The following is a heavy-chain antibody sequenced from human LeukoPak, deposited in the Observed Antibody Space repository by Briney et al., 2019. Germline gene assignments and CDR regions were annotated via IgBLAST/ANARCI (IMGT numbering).Heavy chain of an antibody. CDR1: GYTFTSYG. J-gene: IGHJ6*02. Sequence: GASVKVSCKASGYTFTSYGISWVRQAPGQGLEWMGWINPNSGGTNCAQKFQGWVTMTRDTSISTAYMELSRLKSDDTAVYYCARSDYGSGNGLDVWGQGTTVTVSS. CDR3: ARSDYGSGNGLDV. D-gene: IGHD3-10*01. CDR2: INPNSGGT. V-gene: IGHV1-2*04.